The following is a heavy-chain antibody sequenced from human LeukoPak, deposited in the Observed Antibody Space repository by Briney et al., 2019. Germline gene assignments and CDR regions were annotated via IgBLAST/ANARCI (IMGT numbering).Heavy chain of an antibody. CDR1: GFTFTNYA. D-gene: IGHD3-9*01. CDR3: AKDQGGRYYDILAGYYPENFFDY. CDR2: ISGTGGSA. V-gene: IGHV3-23*01. Sequence: GGSLRLSCSASGFTFTNYAMAWARQAPGKGLEWVSTISGTGGSAQYADSVKGRFTFSRDNSKDTLYLQMNGLRAEDTAVYYCAKDQGGRYYDILAGYYPENFFDYWGQGTLVTVSS. J-gene: IGHJ4*02.